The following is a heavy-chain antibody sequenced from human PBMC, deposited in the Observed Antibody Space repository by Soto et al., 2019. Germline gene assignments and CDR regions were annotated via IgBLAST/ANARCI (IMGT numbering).Heavy chain of an antibody. CDR3: AKEAEEGSSGVIHPLDH. Sequence: EVQLLESGGGLVQPGGSLRLSCAASGFTFSAYAMSWVRQAPGRGLEWVSVMSGGGGRTHYADSVKGRFTVSRDNSKNTLYLQMSSLRVEDTAVYYCAKEAEEGSSGVIHPLDHWGQGTQVTVST. V-gene: IGHV3-23*01. D-gene: IGHD6-19*01. J-gene: IGHJ4*02. CDR2: MSGGGGRT. CDR1: GFTFSAYA.